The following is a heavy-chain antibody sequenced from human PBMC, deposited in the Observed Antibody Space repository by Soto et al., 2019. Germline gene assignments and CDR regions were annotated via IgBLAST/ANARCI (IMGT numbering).Heavy chain of an antibody. J-gene: IGHJ4*02. Sequence: QVQLQESGPGLVKPSESLSLTCTVSGGSISSYYWSWIRQPPGKGLEWIGYIYYSGSTNYNPSLKSRVTISVDTSKNQFSLKLNSVTAADTAVYYCARWYGGSLDYWGQGTLVTVSS. CDR2: IYYSGST. V-gene: IGHV4-59*01. CDR3: ARWYGGSLDY. D-gene: IGHD4-17*01. CDR1: GGSISSYY.